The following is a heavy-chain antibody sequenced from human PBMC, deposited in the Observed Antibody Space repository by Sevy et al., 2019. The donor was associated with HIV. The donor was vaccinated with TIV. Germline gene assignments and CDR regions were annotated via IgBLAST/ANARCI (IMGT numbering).Heavy chain of an antibody. D-gene: IGHD2-21*01. V-gene: IGHV3-53*01. J-gene: IGHJ6*02. CDR2: IYSGGNT. CDR3: ASDLGVDYYGMDV. Sequence: GGSLRLSCAVSGFIVSSNYMIWVRQAPGKGLEWVSIIYSGGNTYYADSVKGRFTISRDISKNTLYLQMNSLRAEDTAVYYCASDLGVDYYGMDVWVQGTTVTVSS. CDR1: GFIVSSNY.